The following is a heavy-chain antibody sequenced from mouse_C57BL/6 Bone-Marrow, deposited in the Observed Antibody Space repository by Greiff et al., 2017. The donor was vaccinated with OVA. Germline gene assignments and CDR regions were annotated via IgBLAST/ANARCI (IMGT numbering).Heavy chain of an antibody. V-gene: IGHV5-2*01. Sequence: EVNVVESGGGLVQPGESLKLSCESNEYEFPSHDMSWVRKTPEKRLELVAAITSDGGSTYYPDTMERRFIISRDNTKKTLYLQMSSLRSEDTALYYCARPLMVTTDGLGYWGQGTTLTVSS. CDR1: EYEFPSHD. J-gene: IGHJ2*01. CDR3: ARPLMVTTDGLGY. CDR2: ITSDGGST. D-gene: IGHD2-2*01.